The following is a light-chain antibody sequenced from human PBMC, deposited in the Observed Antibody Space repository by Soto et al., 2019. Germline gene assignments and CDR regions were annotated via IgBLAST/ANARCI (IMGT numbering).Light chain of an antibody. J-gene: IGLJ2*01. CDR3: CSYAGTTTWV. CDR1: SSDVGGYNY. Sequence: QSALTQPASVSGSPGQSITISCTGTSSDVGGYNYVSWYQQHPGKAPKLMIYEVSNRPSGVSNRFSGSKSGNTASLTISGVQAEDEAEYYCCSYAGTTTWVLGGGTKLTVL. CDR2: EVS. V-gene: IGLV2-23*02.